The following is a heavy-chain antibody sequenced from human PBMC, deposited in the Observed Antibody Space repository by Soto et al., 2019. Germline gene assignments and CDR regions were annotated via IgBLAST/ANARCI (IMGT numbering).Heavy chain of an antibody. CDR3: ASPTPHSSWYYFGY. Sequence: PGGSLRLSCAASGFTFSSYGMHWVRQAPGKGLEWVAVISYDGSNKYYADSVKGRFTISRDNSKNTLYPQMNSLRAEDTAVYYCASPTPHSSWYYFGYWGQGTLVTVSS. CDR2: ISYDGSNK. CDR1: GFTFSSYG. D-gene: IGHD6-13*01. J-gene: IGHJ4*02. V-gene: IGHV3-30*03.